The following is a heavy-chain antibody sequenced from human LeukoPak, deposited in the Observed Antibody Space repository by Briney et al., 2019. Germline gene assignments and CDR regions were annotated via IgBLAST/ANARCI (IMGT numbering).Heavy chain of an antibody. J-gene: IGHJ4*02. V-gene: IGHV1-69*04. D-gene: IGHD3-9*01. Sequence: SVKVSCKASGGTFSSYAISWVRQAPGQGLEWVGRIIPILGIANYAQKFQGRVTITADKSTSTAYMELSSLRSEDTAVYYCARAHHYDILTGYSFWGQGTLVTVSS. CDR1: GGTFSSYA. CDR2: IIPILGIA. CDR3: ARAHHYDILTGYSF.